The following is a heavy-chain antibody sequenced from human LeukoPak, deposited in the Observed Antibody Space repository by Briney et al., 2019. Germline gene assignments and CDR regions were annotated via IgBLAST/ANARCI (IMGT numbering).Heavy chain of an antibody. Sequence: QPGRSLRLSCAASGFTFSSYGMHWVRQAPGKGLEWVAVISYDGSNKYYADSVKGRFTISRDNSKNTLYLQMNSLRAEDTAVYYCAKNCPVAESSWYLNGCDYWGQGTLSPSPQ. CDR3: AKNCPVAESSWYLNGCDY. V-gene: IGHV3-30*18. D-gene: IGHD6-13*01. J-gene: IGHJ4*02. CDR1: GFTFSSYG. CDR2: ISYDGSNK.